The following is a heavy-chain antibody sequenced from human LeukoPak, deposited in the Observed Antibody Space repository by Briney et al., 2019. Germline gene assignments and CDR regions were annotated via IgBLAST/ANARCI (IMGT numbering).Heavy chain of an antibody. CDR2: ISDSGDDS. CDR3: AKGRRWSRKDAFDV. D-gene: IGHD3-16*02. J-gene: IGHJ3*01. CDR1: GLIVSSNY. V-gene: IGHV3-23*01. Sequence: PGGSLRLSCAASGLIVSSNYMTWVRQAPGKGLEWVSGISDSGDDSSYADSVKGRFTISRDNSKNTLYLQMNSLRADDTAIYYCAKGRRWSRKDAFDVWGQGTMVTVSS.